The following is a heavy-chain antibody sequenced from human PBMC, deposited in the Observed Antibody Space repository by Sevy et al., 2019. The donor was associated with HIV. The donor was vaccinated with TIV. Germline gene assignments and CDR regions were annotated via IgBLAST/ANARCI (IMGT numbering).Heavy chain of an antibody. J-gene: IGHJ4*02. Sequence: GESLKISCKGSGYSFTNYWIGWVRQMPGKGLEWMGIIYPGDSDTRNSPSFQGQVTISADKSICTANLQWSSLKASEAAMYYCARPTAPHCCSTSCYRPSDRFFDYWGQGTLVTVSS. CDR3: ARPTAPHCCSTSCYRPSDRFFDY. CDR2: IYPGDSDT. CDR1: GYSFTNYW. V-gene: IGHV5-51*01. D-gene: IGHD2-2*01.